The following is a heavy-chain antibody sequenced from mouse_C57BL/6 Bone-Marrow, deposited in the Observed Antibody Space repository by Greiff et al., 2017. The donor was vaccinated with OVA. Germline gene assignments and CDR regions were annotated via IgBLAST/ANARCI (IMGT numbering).Heavy chain of an antibody. V-gene: IGHV1-82*01. CDR1: GYAFSSSW. Sequence: VQLQESGPELVKPGASVKISCKASGYAFSSSWMNWVKQRPGKGLEWIGRIYPGDGDTNYNGKFKGKATLTADKSSSTAYMQLSSLTSEDSAVYFCARGDFAYWGQGTLVTVSA. CDR2: IYPGDGDT. CDR3: ARGDFAY. J-gene: IGHJ3*01.